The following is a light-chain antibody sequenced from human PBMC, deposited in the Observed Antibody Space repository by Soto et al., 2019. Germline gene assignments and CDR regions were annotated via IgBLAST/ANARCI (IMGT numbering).Light chain of an antibody. V-gene: IGKV1-5*03. CDR1: QTISSW. J-gene: IGKJ1*01. Sequence: DMQMTQSPFTLSASAADGVTITCRASQTISSWLAWYQQKPGKAPKLLIYKASTLKSGVPSRFSGSGSGTEFTLTISSLQPDDFATYYCQHDNSYSEAFGQGTKVDVK. CDR3: QHDNSYSEA. CDR2: KAS.